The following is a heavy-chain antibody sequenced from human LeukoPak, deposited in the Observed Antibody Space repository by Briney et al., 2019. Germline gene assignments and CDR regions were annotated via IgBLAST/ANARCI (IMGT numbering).Heavy chain of an antibody. CDR1: GFTFSNYA. J-gene: IGHJ4*02. CDR3: AKDRHPYGSGSYYISDY. Sequence: GWSLRLSCAASGFTFSNYAMHWLRQAPGKGLEWVAVISYDGSNKYYADSVKGRFTISRDNSKNTLYLQMNTLRTEDTAVYYCAKDRHPYGSGSYYISDYWGQGTLVTVSS. V-gene: IGHV3-30*04. D-gene: IGHD3-10*01. CDR2: ISYDGSNK.